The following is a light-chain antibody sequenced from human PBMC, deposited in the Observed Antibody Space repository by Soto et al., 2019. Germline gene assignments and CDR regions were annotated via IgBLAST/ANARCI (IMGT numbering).Light chain of an antibody. CDR3: QQYGSSPGT. V-gene: IGKV3-20*01. J-gene: IGKJ1*01. Sequence: EIVLTQSPGTLSLSPGERATLSCRASQSVSSSYLAWYQQKPGQAPRLLIYGASSRATGIPDRFSGSGSGTDFTLTISRREPEDFALYYGQQYGSSPGTFGHGTKVEIK. CDR2: GAS. CDR1: QSVSSSY.